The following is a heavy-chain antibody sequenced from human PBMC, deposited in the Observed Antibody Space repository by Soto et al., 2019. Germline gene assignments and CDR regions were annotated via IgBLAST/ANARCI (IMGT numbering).Heavy chain of an antibody. Sequence: TLSLPFTVSGGSISSGGYSWSLIRQPPGKGLEWIGYIYHGSTYYYASRKSRVTISVDRSKNQFSLKLSSVTAADTAVYYCARITYCGGDCYRGFDPWGQGTLVTVSS. CDR3: ARITYCGGDCYRGFDP. CDR1: GGSISSGGYS. J-gene: IGHJ5*02. V-gene: IGHV4-30-2*01. D-gene: IGHD2-21*02. CDR2: IYHGST.